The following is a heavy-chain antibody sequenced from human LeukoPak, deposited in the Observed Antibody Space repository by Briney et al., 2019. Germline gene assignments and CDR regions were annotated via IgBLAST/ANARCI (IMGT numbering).Heavy chain of an antibody. Sequence: SETLTLTCTVSGGSISGYYWSWIRQPPGKGLEWIGYISYSGNTNYNPSLESRVTISVDTSKNQFSLKLSSVTAADTAVYYCARSPLYGDYDAFDIWGQGTMVTVSS. D-gene: IGHD4-17*01. CDR1: GGSISGYY. CDR3: ARSPLYGDYDAFDI. V-gene: IGHV4-59*01. CDR2: ISYSGNT. J-gene: IGHJ3*02.